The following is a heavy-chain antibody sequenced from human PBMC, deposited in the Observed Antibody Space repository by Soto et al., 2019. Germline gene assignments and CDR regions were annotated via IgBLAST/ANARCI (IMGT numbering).Heavy chain of an antibody. Sequence: QVQLVQSGAEVKKPGASVKVSCKASGYNFGNYDLNWVRQATGQGLEWMGWMNPKNGATGHAQKFEGRVILTRDTSMSTAYMELSGLRPDDTAVYYCARGPSRLIMIAAPDEGLLWLEPWGQGTLVIVSS. CDR1: GYNFGNYD. V-gene: IGHV1-8*02. CDR2: MNPKNGAT. CDR3: ARGPSRLIMIAAPDEGLLWLEP. D-gene: IGHD2-21*01. J-gene: IGHJ5*02.